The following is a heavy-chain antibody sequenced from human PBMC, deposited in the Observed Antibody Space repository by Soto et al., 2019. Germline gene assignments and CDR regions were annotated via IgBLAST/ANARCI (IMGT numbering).Heavy chain of an antibody. CDR2: VRSSGDDT. V-gene: IGHV3-48*02. J-gene: IGHJ4*02. D-gene: IGHD2-2*01. CDR1: GFTFGYYN. CDR3: ARDGESSSSSDFDF. Sequence: DVQWVESGGGLVQPGGSLRLSCAASGFTFGYYNMHWVRQAPGKGLEWVSFVRSSGDDTYYADSVKGRFTISRENAKDSLYLQMNSLREEDTAVYYCARDGESSSSSDFDFWGQGALVTVSS.